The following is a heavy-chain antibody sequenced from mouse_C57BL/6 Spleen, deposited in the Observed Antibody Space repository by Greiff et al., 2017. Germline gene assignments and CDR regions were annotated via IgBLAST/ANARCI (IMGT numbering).Heavy chain of an antibody. CDR3: AACDYDPFAY. V-gene: IGHV14-2*01. J-gene: IGHJ3*01. Sequence: EVQLQQPGAELVKPGASVKLSCTASGFNINGYYMHWVKQRTERGLEWIGRIDPDGGDTKYAPKFQGKATITADTASSTAYLQLSSLTSEDTAVYYGAACDYDPFAYWGQRTLVTVSA. CDR1: GFNINGYY. D-gene: IGHD2-4*01. CDR2: IDPDGGDT.